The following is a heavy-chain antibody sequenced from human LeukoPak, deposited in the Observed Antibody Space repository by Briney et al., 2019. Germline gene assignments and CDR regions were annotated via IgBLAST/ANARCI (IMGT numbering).Heavy chain of an antibody. CDR1: GGSFSSYD. CDR3: AVGGYQDDYYYYYGMDV. J-gene: IGHJ6*02. CDR2: ISSSGGT. D-gene: IGHD2-2*01. V-gene: IGHV4-59*01. Sequence: SETLSLTCTASGGSFSSYDWSWIRQAPGKGLEWIGYISSSGGTTYNAYLKSRVTISVDTSKNQFSLKLSSVTAADTAVYYCAVGGYQDDYYYYYGMDVWGQGTTVTVSS.